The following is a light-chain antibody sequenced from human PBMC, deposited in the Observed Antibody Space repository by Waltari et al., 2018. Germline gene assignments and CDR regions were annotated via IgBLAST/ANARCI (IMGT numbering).Light chain of an antibody. V-gene: IGLV2-11*01. CDR3: CSYAGSYTHVV. CDR2: DVT. CDR1: SSEVGGYDY. Sequence: QSALTQPRSVSGSPGQSVTLSSTGHSSEVGGYDYVPWYQHHPGKAPKLMLCDVTTRPSGVPYRFSGSKSGNTASLTISGLQAEDEADYYCCSYAGSYTHVVFGGGTKLTVL. J-gene: IGLJ2*01.